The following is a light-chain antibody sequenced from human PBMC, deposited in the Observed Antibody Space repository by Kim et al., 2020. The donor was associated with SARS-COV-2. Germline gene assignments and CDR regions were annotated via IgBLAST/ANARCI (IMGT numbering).Light chain of an antibody. V-gene: IGKV3-15*01. CDR2: GAS. CDR1: HSIGKT. Sequence: QWDTATSSCRASHSIGKTLAWYQHKPGQAPRLLIYGASPRATGIPARFSGSGSGTEFTLTISSLQSEDFAVYYCQQYNNWTPTWVFGQGTKVDIK. CDR3: QQYNNWTPTWV. J-gene: IGKJ1*01.